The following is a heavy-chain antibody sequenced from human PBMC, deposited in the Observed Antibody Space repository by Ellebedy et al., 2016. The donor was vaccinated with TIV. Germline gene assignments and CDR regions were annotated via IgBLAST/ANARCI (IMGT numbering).Heavy chain of an antibody. CDR1: GYTFITYT. CDR3: AREEPNAYNVPFDS. J-gene: IGHJ4*02. Sequence: AASVKVSCKASGYTFITYTLHWVRQAPGQRLEWMGWINADNGNTKYSQKFQGRVTITRDTSASTAYMELSSLRSEDTAVYYCAREEPNAYNVPFDSWGQGTLVTVSS. CDR2: INADNGNT. D-gene: IGHD5-24*01. V-gene: IGHV1-3*01.